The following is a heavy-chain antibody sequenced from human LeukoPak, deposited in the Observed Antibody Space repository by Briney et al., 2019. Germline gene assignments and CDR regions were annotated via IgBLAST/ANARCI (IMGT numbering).Heavy chain of an antibody. D-gene: IGHD1-26*01. V-gene: IGHV4-39*01. Sequence: SETLSLTYTVSGGSISSSSYYWGWIRQPPGKGLEWIGSIYYSGSTYYNPSLKSRVTISVDTSKNQFSLKLSSVTAADTAVYYCARLLLRDYYFDYWGQGTLVTVSS. CDR1: GGSISSSSYY. J-gene: IGHJ4*02. CDR3: ARLLLRDYYFDY. CDR2: IYYSGST.